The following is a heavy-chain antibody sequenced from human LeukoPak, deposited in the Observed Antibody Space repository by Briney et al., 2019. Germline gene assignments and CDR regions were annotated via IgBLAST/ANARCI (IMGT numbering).Heavy chain of an antibody. CDR1: GYSFTTYG. D-gene: IGHD3-10*01. J-gene: IGHJ4*02. V-gene: IGHV1-18*01. CDR3: ARDLGYNSGSGSSSPRWYFHS. CDR2: ISAYNGDT. Sequence: ASVKVSCKTSGYSFTTYGVTWVRQAPRQGLEWMGWISAYNGDTNYAQKFQGRFTMTTDTSTSTANMELRSLRSDDTAVYYCARDLGYNSGSGSSSPRWYFHSWGQGTLVTVSP.